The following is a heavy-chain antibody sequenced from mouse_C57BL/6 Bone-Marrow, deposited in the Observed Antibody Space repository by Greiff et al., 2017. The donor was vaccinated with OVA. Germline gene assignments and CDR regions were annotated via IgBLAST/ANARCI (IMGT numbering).Heavy chain of an antibody. V-gene: IGHV1-69*01. CDR1: GYTFTSYW. Sequence: QVQLQQPGAELVMPGASVKLSCKASGYTFTSYWMHWVKQRPGQGLEWIGEIDPSDSYTNYNQKFKGKSTLTVDKSSSTAYMQLSSLTSDDSAVYYWARGDYYGSSPSYAMDYWGQGTSVTVSS. D-gene: IGHD1-1*01. CDR3: ARGDYYGSSPSYAMDY. J-gene: IGHJ4*01. CDR2: IDPSDSYT.